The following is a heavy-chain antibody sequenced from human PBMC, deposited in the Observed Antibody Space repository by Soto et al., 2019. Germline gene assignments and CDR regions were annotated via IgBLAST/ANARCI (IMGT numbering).Heavy chain of an antibody. CDR2: ISSSSSYI. J-gene: IGHJ3*02. CDR1: GFTFSSYS. V-gene: IGHV3-21*01. CDR3: ARDTDRRYYDFWSGLSGAFDI. Sequence: EVQLVESGGGLVKPGGSLRLSCAASGFTFSSYSMNWVRQAPGKGLEWVSSISSSSSYIYYADSVKGRFTISRDNAKNSLYLQMNSLRAEDTAVYYCARDTDRRYYDFWSGLSGAFDIWGQGTMVTVSS. D-gene: IGHD3-3*01.